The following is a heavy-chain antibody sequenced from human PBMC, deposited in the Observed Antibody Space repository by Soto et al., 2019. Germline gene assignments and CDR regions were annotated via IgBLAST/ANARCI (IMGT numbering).Heavy chain of an antibody. Sequence: SETLSLTCTVSGGSITIGDYYWSWVRQPPGKDLEYIGYIYYTGSTYYNPSPNRRVTPSVDTSKHQFSLILSSVTAADTAVYYCVRRLAVKPRYYFDYWGQGTLVTVSS. CDR1: GGSITIGDYY. CDR3: VRRLAVKPRYYFDY. D-gene: IGHD6-19*01. V-gene: IGHV4-30-4*01. CDR2: IYYTGST. J-gene: IGHJ4*02.